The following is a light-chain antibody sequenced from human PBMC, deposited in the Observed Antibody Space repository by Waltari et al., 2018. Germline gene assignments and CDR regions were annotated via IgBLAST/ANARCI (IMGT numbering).Light chain of an antibody. CDR3: NSYAGSSSWV. V-gene: IGLV2-14*01. CDR2: DVS. J-gene: IGLJ3*02. Sequence: QSALTQPASVSGSPGQSITISCTGTSSDVGFYNYVSWYQQHPGKAPKLMIYDVSERPSGVSNRFSGSKSGNMASLTISGLQADDEADYYCNSYAGSSSWVFGGGTKLTVL. CDR1: SSDVGFYNY.